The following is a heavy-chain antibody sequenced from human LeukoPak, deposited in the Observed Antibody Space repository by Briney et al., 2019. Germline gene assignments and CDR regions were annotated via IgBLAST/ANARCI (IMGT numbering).Heavy chain of an antibody. Sequence: GRSLRLSCAASGFTFSSYAMHWVRQAPGKGLEWVSGISGSGGTTYYADSVKGRLAISRDNSRNTLYLHMNRLRAEDTAVYYCARGGRSGYYDSSGWKGFDYWGQGTLVTVSS. CDR1: GFTFSSYA. J-gene: IGHJ4*02. CDR3: ARGGRSGYYDSSGWKGFDY. D-gene: IGHD3-22*01. V-gene: IGHV3-23*01. CDR2: ISGSGGTT.